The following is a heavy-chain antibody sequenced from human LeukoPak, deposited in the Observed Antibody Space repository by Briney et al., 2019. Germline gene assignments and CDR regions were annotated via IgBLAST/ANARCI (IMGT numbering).Heavy chain of an antibody. CDR1: GFTIRSYW. CDR3: AKGKFGELSYVFDN. CDR2: ITWNSDLI. J-gene: IGHJ5*02. D-gene: IGHD3-10*01. Sequence: GGSLRLSCAASGFTIRSYWMHWVRQAPGKGLEWVSSITWNSDLIVYADSVKGRFTVSRDNAKNSLYLQMNSLRLEDTALYYCAKGKFGELSYVFDNWGQGTLVTVSS. V-gene: IGHV3-9*02.